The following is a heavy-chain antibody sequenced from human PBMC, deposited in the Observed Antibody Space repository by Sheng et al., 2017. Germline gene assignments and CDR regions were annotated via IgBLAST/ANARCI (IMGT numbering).Heavy chain of an antibody. CDR3: ARDRGIFDWLPTPYWYFDL. Sequence: QVQLQESGPGLVKPSETLSLTCTVSGGSISSYYWSWIRQPPGKGLEWIGYIYYSGSTNYNPSLKSRVTISVDTSKNQFSLKLSSVTAADTAVYYCARDRGIFDWLPTPYWYFDLWGRWHPRXLSPQ. V-gene: IGHV4-59*01. D-gene: IGHD3-9*01. CDR1: GGSISSYY. CDR2: IYYSGST. J-gene: IGHJ2*01.